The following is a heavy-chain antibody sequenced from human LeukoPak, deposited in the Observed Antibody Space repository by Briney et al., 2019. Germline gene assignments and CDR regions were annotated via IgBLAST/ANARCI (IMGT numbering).Heavy chain of an antibody. V-gene: IGHV1-18*01. Sequence: ASVKVSCKASGYTFTSYGISWVRQAPGQGLEWMGWISAYNGNTNYAQKLQGRVTMTTDTSTSTAHMELRSLRSDDTAVYYCARGAADYYDSSAQDYWGQGTLVTVSS. CDR3: ARGAADYYDSSAQDY. J-gene: IGHJ4*02. CDR2: ISAYNGNT. D-gene: IGHD3-22*01. CDR1: GYTFTSYG.